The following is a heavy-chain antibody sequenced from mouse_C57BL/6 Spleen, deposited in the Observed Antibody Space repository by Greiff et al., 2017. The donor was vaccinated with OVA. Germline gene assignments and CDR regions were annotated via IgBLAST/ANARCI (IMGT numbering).Heavy chain of an antibody. Sequence: EVKVVESGGGLVQPGGSLSLSCAASGFTFTDYYMSWVRQPPGKALEWLGFIRNKANGYTTEYSASVKGRFTISRDNSQSILYLQMNALRAEDSATYYCARYLTGTWYFDVWGTGTTVTVSS. J-gene: IGHJ1*03. CDR2: IRNKANGYTT. CDR3: ARYLTGTWYFDV. V-gene: IGHV7-3*01. D-gene: IGHD4-1*01. CDR1: GFTFTDYY.